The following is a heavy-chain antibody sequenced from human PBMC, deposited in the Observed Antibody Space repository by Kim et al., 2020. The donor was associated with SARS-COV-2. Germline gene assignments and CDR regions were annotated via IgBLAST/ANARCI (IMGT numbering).Heavy chain of an antibody. CDR3: ARSSGFGVVTPYFDY. J-gene: IGHJ4*02. CDR1: GGTFSSYA. D-gene: IGHD3-3*01. CDR2: IIPILGIA. Sequence: SVKVSCKASGGTFSSYAICWVRQAPGQGLEWMGRIIPILGIANYAQKFQGRVTITADKSTSTAYMELSSLRSEDTAVYYCARSSGFGVVTPYFDYWGQGTLVTVSS. V-gene: IGHV1-69*04.